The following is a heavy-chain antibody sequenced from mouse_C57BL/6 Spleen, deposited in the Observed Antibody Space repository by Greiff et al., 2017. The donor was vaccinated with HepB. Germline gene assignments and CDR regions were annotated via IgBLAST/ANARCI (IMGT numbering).Heavy chain of an antibody. CDR3: ARSEGLRLWFAY. D-gene: IGHD2-4*01. Sequence: QVQLKQPGAELVKPGASVKMSCKASGYTFTSYWITWVKQRPGQGLEWIGDIYPGSGSTNYNEKFKSKATLTVDTSSSTAYMQLSSLTSEDSAVYYCARSEGLRLWFAYWGQGTLVTVSA. J-gene: IGHJ3*01. CDR2: IYPGSGST. V-gene: IGHV1-55*01. CDR1: GYTFTSYW.